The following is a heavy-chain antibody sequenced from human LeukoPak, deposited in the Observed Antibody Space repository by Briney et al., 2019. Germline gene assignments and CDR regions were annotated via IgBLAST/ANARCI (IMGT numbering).Heavy chain of an antibody. J-gene: IGHJ5*02. CDR1: GGSISTFY. CDR2: INNSGST. D-gene: IGHD6-25*01. Sequence: SETLSLTCTVSGGSISTFYWTWIRQPAGKGLEWIGRINNSGSTDYNPSLRSRVSMSVDRSKNQFSVTLSSVTAADTAVYFCAREGGDPRWLDPWGQGTLVTVSS. V-gene: IGHV4-4*07. CDR3: AREGGDPRWLDP.